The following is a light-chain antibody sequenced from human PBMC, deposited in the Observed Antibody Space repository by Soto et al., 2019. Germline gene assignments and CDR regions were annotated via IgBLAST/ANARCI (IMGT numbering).Light chain of an antibody. J-gene: IGKJ4*01. CDR2: ASS. Sequence: DIQMTQSPSSLSASVGDRVIITCRASQSIHIHLNWYQQKPGKAPKLLIYASSNLETGVPSRFSGSGSGTDFTLTISNLQPEDFATYYCQQSDKVPLTFGGGNKVEIK. CDR3: QQSDKVPLT. CDR1: QSIHIH. V-gene: IGKV1-39*01.